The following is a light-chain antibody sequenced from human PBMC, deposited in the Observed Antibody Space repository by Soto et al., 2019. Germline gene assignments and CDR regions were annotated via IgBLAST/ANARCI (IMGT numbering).Light chain of an antibody. J-gene: IGKJ5*01. CDR3: QQLHSYPIT. CDR2: AAS. V-gene: IGKV1-39*01. CDR1: QSISGY. Sequence: DIQMTQSPSSLSASVGDRVTITCRTSQSISGYLNWYRHKPGKAPTLLIYAASTLQSGVPSRFSGSGSGTDFTLTISSLQPEDSAIYYCQQLHSYPITFGHGTRLEIK.